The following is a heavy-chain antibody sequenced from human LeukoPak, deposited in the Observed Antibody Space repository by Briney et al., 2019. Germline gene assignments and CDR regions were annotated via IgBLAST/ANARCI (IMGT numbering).Heavy chain of an antibody. Sequence: GASVKVSCKTSGYTFTGYYMHWVRQAPGQGLEWMGSITPNTGGTNYAQKFQGRVTMTSDTSISTAYMELSSLKSDDTAMYYCARAPMIVVVFPPRLDFWGQGTLVTVSS. CDR1: GYTFTGYY. CDR3: ARAPMIVVVFPPRLDF. J-gene: IGHJ4*02. CDR2: ITPNTGGT. V-gene: IGHV1-2*02. D-gene: IGHD3-22*01.